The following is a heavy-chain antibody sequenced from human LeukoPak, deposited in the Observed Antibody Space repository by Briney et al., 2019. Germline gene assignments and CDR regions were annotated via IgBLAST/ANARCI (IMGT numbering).Heavy chain of an antibody. D-gene: IGHD5-18*01. CDR3: AKLMVTHYFDY. CDR2: ISGSGGSK. CDR1: GFTFSSYA. J-gene: IGHJ4*02. Sequence: GGSLRLSCAASGFTFSSYAMIWLPQAPGKGLEWFSAISGSGGSKYYADSVKGRFTISTDNSKNTLYLQMNSLRAEDTAVYYCAKLMVTHYFDYWGQGALVTVSS. V-gene: IGHV3-23*01.